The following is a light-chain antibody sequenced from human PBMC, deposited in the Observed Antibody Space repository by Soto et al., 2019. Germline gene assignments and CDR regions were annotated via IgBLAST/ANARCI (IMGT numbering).Light chain of an antibody. CDR2: GNY. CDR3: QSYDSSLSGSV. J-gene: IGLJ3*02. CDR1: SSNLGEGYD. Sequence: QLVLTQPPSVSGAPGQSVTISCTGSSSNLGEGYDVHWYQQLPGTAPKLLIYGNYNRPSGVPDRFSGSKSGTSASLDVTGLQADDEADYYCQSYDSSLSGSVFGGGTKVTVL. V-gene: IGLV1-40*01.